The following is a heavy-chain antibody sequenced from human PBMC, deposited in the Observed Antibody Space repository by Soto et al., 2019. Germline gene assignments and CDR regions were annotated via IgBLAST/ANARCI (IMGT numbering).Heavy chain of an antibody. J-gene: IGHJ4*02. CDR2: ISYDGSNK. V-gene: IGHV3-30*18. D-gene: IGHD3-22*01. CDR3: AKDGTYYYDSSGYYYDYYFDY. CDR1: GFTFSSYG. Sequence: GGSLRLSCAASGFTFSSYGMHWVRQAPGKGLEWVAVISYDGSNKYYADSVKGRFTISRDNSKNTLYLQMNSLRAEDTAVYYCAKDGTYYYDSSGYYYDYYFDYWGQGTLVTVSS.